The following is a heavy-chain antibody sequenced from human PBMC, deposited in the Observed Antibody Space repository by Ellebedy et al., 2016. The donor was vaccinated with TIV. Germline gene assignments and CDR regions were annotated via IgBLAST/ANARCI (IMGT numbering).Heavy chain of an antibody. J-gene: IGHJ3*02. CDR2: ISGSSSFI. CDR1: GFTFSTYS. Sequence: PGGSLRLSCVASGFTFSTYSMNWVRQAPGKGLEWVSSISGSSSFIYYADSVKGRFTISRDNAKNSLYLQMTSLRAEDTAVYYCARCVVAHAAFDIWGQGTLVTVSS. CDR3: ARCVVAHAAFDI. V-gene: IGHV3-21*01. D-gene: IGHD3-22*01.